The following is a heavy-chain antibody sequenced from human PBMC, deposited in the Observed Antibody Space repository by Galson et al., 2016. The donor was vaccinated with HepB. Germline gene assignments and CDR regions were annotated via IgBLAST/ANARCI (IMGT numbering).Heavy chain of an antibody. CDR2: ISGDGVST. CDR1: GFSFSNSG. Sequence: SLRLSCAASGFSFSNSGMSWVRQAPGRGLEWVSTISGDGVSTYYADSVKGRLIISSDNSENTLFLQMNSLRAADTAVYYCAKGYGVVDYWGREPWSPSPQ. D-gene: IGHD3-3*01. CDR3: AKGYGVVDY. V-gene: IGHV3-23*01. J-gene: IGHJ4*02.